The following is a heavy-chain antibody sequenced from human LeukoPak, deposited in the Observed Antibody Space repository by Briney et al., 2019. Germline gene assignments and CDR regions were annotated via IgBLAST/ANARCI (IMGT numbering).Heavy chain of an antibody. Sequence: PGGSLRLSCAGSGITFSTYSMNWVRQAPGKGLEWVSYISSSGSTIYYADSVKGRFTISRDNAKNSLYLQMNSLRAEDTAVYYCARVRYGGNPRNYYYYYMDVWGKGTTVTISS. CDR3: ARVRYGGNPRNYYYYYMDV. J-gene: IGHJ6*03. V-gene: IGHV3-48*04. D-gene: IGHD4-23*01. CDR1: GITFSTYS. CDR2: ISSSGSTI.